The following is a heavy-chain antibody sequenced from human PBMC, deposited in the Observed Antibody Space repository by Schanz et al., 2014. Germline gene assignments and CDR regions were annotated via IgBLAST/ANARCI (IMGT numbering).Heavy chain of an antibody. CDR1: RYTFNTYG. Sequence: QVQLVQSGAEMKKPGASVKVSCEASRYTFNTYGLNWVRQAPGQRLEWMGWINAGTGNTEYSQKFQGRVTITRDTLASTAYMEVSSLRSEDTAVYYCAREVGLYDRGWFDPWGQGTLVTVSS. J-gene: IGHJ5*02. CDR2: INAGTGNT. CDR3: AREVGLYDRGWFDP. D-gene: IGHD3-22*01. V-gene: IGHV1-3*01.